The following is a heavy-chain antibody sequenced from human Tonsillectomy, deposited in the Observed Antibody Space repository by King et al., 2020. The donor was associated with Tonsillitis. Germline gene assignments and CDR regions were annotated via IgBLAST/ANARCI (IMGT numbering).Heavy chain of an antibody. CDR1: GYTFTNFG. J-gene: IGHJ3*02. D-gene: IGHD3-22*01. V-gene: IGHV1-18*01. Sequence: VQLVESGVEVKKPGASVKVSCKASGYTFTNFGINWVRQAPGQGLEWMGWITVNNGNTKYAQQFQGRVSMTTDTSTSTAYMELRNLRSDDTAVYYCARDKDFYDSSGYYRAFDIWGQGTMVTVSS. CDR3: ARDKDFYDSSGYYRAFDI. CDR2: ITVNNGNT.